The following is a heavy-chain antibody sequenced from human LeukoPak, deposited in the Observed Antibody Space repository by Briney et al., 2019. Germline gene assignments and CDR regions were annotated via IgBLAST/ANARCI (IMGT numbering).Heavy chain of an antibody. V-gene: IGHV3-9*01. J-gene: IGHJ4*02. CDR1: GFTFDDYA. Sequence: GGSLRLSCAASGFTFDDYAMHWVRQAPGKGLEWVSGISWNSGSIGYADSVKGRFTISRDNAKNSLYLQMNGLRAEDTALYYCAKDIAGYSYGYGSFDYWGQGTLVTVSS. CDR2: ISWNSGSI. CDR3: AKDIAGYSYGYGSFDY. D-gene: IGHD5-18*01.